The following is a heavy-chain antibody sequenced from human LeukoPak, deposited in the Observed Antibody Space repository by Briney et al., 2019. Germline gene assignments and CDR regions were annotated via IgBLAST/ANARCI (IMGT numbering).Heavy chain of an antibody. Sequence: GGSLRLSCAASGFSFTSYSMNWVRQAPGKGLEWVSSISSSSLYIYYADSVKGRFTISRDNAKNSLYLQMNSLRAEDTAVYYCASGDYGDYAIYWGQGTLVTVSS. D-gene: IGHD4-17*01. V-gene: IGHV3-21*01. CDR2: ISSSSLYI. CDR1: GFSFTSYS. CDR3: ASGDYGDYAIY. J-gene: IGHJ4*02.